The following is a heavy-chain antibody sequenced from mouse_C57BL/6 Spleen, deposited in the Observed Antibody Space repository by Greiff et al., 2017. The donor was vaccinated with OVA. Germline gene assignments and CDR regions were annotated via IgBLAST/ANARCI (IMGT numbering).Heavy chain of an antibody. CDR2: INPSNGGT. Sequence: QVQLQQPGTELVKPGASVKLSCKASGYTFTSYWMHWVKQRPGQGLEWIGNINPSNGGTNYNEKIKSKATLTVDKSSSTAYMQLSSLTSEDSAVYYGARGVWAHYYAMDYWGQGTSVTVSS. CDR1: GYTFTSYW. J-gene: IGHJ4*01. D-gene: IGHD2-10*02. CDR3: ARGVWAHYYAMDY. V-gene: IGHV1-53*01.